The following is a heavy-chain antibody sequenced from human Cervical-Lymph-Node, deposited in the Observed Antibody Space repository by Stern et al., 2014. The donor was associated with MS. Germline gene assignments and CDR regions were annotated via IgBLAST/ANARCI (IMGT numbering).Heavy chain of an antibody. V-gene: IGHV3-9*01. J-gene: IGHJ4*02. CDR2: ISWNSGSI. D-gene: IGHD4-17*01. CDR3: GKGLAAVTTFGFDY. CDR1: GFTFDDYA. Sequence: EVQLVESGGGLVQPGRSLRLSCAASGFTFDDYAMHWVRQATGTGLEWVSGISWNSGSIGYADSVKGRFTVSRDNAKNYLYMQMNSLRPEDTALYYCGKGLAAVTTFGFDYWGQGTLVIVSS.